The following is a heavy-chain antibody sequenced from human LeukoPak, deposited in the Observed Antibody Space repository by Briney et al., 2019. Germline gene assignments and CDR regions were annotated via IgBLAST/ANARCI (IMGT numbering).Heavy chain of an antibody. D-gene: IGHD3-16*01. CDR1: GFIFTSYA. CDR2: ISNSGGST. J-gene: IGHJ4*02. CDR3: AKDQGVWGSYEIND. V-gene: IGHV3-23*01. Sequence: AGGSLRLSCAASGFIFTSYAMSWVRQAPGKGLEWVSTISNSGGSTYYADAVKGRFTISRDNSKNTLYLQMNSLRAEDTAVYYCAKDQGVWGSYEINDWGQGTLVSVSS.